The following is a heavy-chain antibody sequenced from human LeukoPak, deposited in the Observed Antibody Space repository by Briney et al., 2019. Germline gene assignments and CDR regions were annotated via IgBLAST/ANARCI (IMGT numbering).Heavy chain of an antibody. CDR3: ARAIRNQLLSDY. J-gene: IGHJ4*02. V-gene: IGHV1-69*05. D-gene: IGHD2-2*01. CDR1: GGTFSSYA. Sequence: SVKVSCKASGGTFSSYAISWVRQAPGQGLEWMGGIIPIFGTANYAQKFQGRVTITTDESTSTAYMELSSLISDDTAVYYCARAIRNQLLSDYWGQGTLVTVSS. CDR2: IIPIFGTA.